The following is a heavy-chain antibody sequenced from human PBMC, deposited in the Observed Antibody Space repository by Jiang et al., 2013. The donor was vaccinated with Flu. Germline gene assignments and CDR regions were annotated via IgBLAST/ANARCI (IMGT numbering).Heavy chain of an antibody. CDR2: IYYSGST. Sequence: KGLEWIGYIYYSGSTYXNPSLKSRVTISVDTSKNQFSLKLSSVTAADTAVYYCAREGSAAGKVLDYWGQGNPGHRLL. J-gene: IGHJ4*02. D-gene: IGHD6-13*01. V-gene: IGHV4-31*02. CDR3: AREGSAAGKVLDY.